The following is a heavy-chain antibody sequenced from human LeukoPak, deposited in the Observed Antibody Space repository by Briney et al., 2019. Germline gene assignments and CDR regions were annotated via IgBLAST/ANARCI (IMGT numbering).Heavy chain of an antibody. J-gene: IGHJ4*02. D-gene: IGHD3-10*01. CDR3: ARRMVRGLFDY. V-gene: IGHV4-59*08. CDR2: IYYSGST. Sequence: SETLSLTCTVSGGSISSYYWSWIRQPPGKGLEWIGYIYYSGSTNYNPSLKSRVTISVDTSKNQFSLKLSSVTAADTAVYYCARRMVRGLFDYWGQGTLVTVSS. CDR1: GGSISSYY.